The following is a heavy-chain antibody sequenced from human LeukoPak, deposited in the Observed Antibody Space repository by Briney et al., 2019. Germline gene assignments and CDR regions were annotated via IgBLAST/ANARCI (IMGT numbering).Heavy chain of an antibody. CDR1: GVSISSYY. CDR2: IYYSGST. V-gene: IGHV4-59*01. D-gene: IGHD6-13*01. CDR3: ALGIAAAPFDY. J-gene: IGHJ4*02. Sequence: PSETLSLTCTGSGVSISSYYWSWIRQPPGKGLEWIGYIYYSGSTNYNPSLKSRVTTSVDTSKNQFSLKLSSVTAADTAVYYCALGIAAAPFDYWGQGTLVTVSS.